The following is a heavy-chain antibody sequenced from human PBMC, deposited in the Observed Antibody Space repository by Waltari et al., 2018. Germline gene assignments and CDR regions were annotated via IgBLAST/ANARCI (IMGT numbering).Heavy chain of an antibody. Sequence: QVQLQESGPGLVKPSETLSLTCTVSGGSISSYYWSWIRQPPGKGLAWIGYIYSSGSTNYNPTLKSRVTISVDTSKNKFSLKLSSVTAADTAVYYCARFSSSWYVVDYWGQGTLVTVSS. J-gene: IGHJ4*02. CDR2: IYSSGST. V-gene: IGHV4-59*01. CDR1: GGSISSYY. D-gene: IGHD6-13*01. CDR3: ARFSSSWYVVDY.